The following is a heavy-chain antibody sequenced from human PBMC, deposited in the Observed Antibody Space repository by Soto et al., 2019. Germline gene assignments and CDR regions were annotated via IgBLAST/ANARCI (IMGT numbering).Heavy chain of an antibody. V-gene: IGHV1-3*01. Sequence: ASVKVSCKASGYTFTSYAMHWVRQAPGQRLEWMGWINAGNGNTKYSQKFQGRVTITRDTSASTAYMELSSLRSDDTAVYYCARVKWELSDFYSYWGQGTLVTVSS. CDR3: ARVKWELSDFYSY. D-gene: IGHD1-26*01. CDR2: INAGNGNT. CDR1: GYTFTSYA. J-gene: IGHJ4*02.